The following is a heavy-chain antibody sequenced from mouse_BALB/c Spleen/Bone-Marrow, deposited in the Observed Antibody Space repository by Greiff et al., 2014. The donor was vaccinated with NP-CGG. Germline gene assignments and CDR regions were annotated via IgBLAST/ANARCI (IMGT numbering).Heavy chain of an antibody. J-gene: IGHJ4*01. Sequence: QVQLKESGPELVKPGASVRISCKASGYTFTSYYIHWVKQRPGQGLEWIGWIYPGNVNTKYNEKFKGKATLTADKSSSTAYTQLSSLTSEDSAVYFCARDTMDYWGQGTSVTVSS. V-gene: IGHV1S56*01. CDR2: IYPGNVNT. CDR3: ARDTMDY. CDR1: GYTFTSYY.